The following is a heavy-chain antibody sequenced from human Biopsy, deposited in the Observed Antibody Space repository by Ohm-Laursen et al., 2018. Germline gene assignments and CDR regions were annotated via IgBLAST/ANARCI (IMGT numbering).Heavy chain of an antibody. CDR1: GKTFSDYY. V-gene: IGHV4-34*01. CDR2: TNQSGRT. J-gene: IGHJ6*02. CDR3: ARAVDYYDPYYYGLDV. D-gene: IGHD3-16*01. Sequence: SETLSLTCEVYGKTFSDYYWSWIRQPPGKGLEWIGQTNQSGRTNYNPSLKSRVNISADKSNNQFSLKLTSVTSADTAVYYCARAVDYYDPYYYGLDVWGQGTTVTVSS.